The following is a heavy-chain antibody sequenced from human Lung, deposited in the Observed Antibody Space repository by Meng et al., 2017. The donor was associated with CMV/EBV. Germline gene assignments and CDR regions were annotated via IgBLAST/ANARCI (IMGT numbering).Heavy chain of an antibody. CDR3: ARGTVTSRVIVPPFAIKIVYGMAV. CDR2: INHSGST. V-gene: IGHV4-34*01. CDR1: GGSFSGYF. Sequence: SETLSLXXAVYGGSFSGYFWSWIRQPPGKGLEWIGEINHSGSTNYNPSLKSRVTISVDTSKNQFFLKLSSVTAADTAVYYCARGTVTSRVIVPPFAIKIVYGMAVWGPGTXVPVAS. J-gene: IGHJ6*02. D-gene: IGHD2-2*01.